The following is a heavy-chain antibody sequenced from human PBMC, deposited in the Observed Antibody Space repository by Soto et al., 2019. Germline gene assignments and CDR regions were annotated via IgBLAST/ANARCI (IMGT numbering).Heavy chain of an antibody. CDR1: GGTFSSYA. CDR3: AREAMATIQGPYYYGMDV. D-gene: IGHD5-12*01. Sequence: QVQLVQSGAEVKKPGSSVKVSCKASGGTFSSYAISWVRQAPGQGLEWMGGIIPIFGTANYAQKFQGRVTITADESTSTDYMELSSLRSEDTAVYYCAREAMATIQGPYYYGMDVWGQGTTVTVSS. V-gene: IGHV1-69*12. J-gene: IGHJ6*02. CDR2: IIPIFGTA.